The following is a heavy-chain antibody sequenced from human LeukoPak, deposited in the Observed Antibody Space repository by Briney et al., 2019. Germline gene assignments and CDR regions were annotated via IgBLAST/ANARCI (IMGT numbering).Heavy chain of an antibody. D-gene: IGHD6-13*01. V-gene: IGHV1-69*13. Sequence: SVKVSCKASGGTFSSYAISWVRQAPGQGLEWMGGIIPIFGTANYAQKFQGRVTITADESTSTAYMELSSLRSEDTAVYYCARDLQWQPGYRYWGQGTLVTVSS. CDR3: ARDLQWQPGYRY. CDR1: GGTFSSYA. CDR2: IIPIFGTA. J-gene: IGHJ4*02.